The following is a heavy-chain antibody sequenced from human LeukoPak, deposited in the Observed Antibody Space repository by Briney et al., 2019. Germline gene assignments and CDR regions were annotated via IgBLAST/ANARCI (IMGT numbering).Heavy chain of an antibody. CDR2: INSDGSST. Sequence: PGGSLRLSCAASGFTFSSYWMHWVRQAPGKGLVWVSRINSDGSSTSYADSVKGRFTISRDNDKNTLYLQMNSLRAEDTAVYYCARDRGDRHDYGDYPAYYFDYWGQGTLVTVSS. CDR3: ARDRGDRHDYGDYPAYYFDY. V-gene: IGHV3-74*01. J-gene: IGHJ4*02. D-gene: IGHD4-17*01. CDR1: GFTFSSYW.